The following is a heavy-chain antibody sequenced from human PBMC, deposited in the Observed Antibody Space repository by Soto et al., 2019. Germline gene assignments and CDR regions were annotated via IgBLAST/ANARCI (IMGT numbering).Heavy chain of an antibody. J-gene: IGHJ4*02. CDR1: GLTFRSYA. CDR2: ISVSGGST. CDR3: AKVETYYDSWSGPSNFDY. D-gene: IGHD3-3*01. V-gene: IGHV3-23*01. Sequence: GGGLRLSCAASGLTFRSYAMSWVRQAPGKGLEWVSAISVSGGSTYYADAVKGRFTISRGNSKNTLYLQMNSLRAEDTAVYYRAKVETYYDSWSGPSNFDYWGQVTLV.